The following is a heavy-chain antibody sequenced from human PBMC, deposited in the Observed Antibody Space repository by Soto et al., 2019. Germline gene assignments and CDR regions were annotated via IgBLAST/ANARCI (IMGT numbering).Heavy chain of an antibody. Sequence: QVQLQESGPGLVKPSQTLSLTCTVSGGSIIDGQSYWNWMRQRQERGLVGMGYINCRGTTNYSPDLKSRILISIDTSKIQFSLRLISVTAADAAVCYSARDAPGVAPYWGQGTLVTVSS. D-gene: IGHD2-15*01. J-gene: IGHJ4*02. CDR3: ARDAPGVAPY. V-gene: IGHV4-31*03. CDR2: INCRGTT. CDR1: GGSIIDGQSY.